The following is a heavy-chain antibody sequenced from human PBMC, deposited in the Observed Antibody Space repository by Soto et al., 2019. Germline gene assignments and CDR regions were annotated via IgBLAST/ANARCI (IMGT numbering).Heavy chain of an antibody. CDR3: ARSEEDSDYYYYGMDV. Sequence: SETLSLTCSVSGGSISSGYYYWSWIRQPPGKGLEWIGNIYYSGNTYYNPSLKSRLIISIDTSKNQVSLQLNSVTPEDTAVYYCARSEEDSDYYYYGMDVWGQGTTVTVSS. J-gene: IGHJ6*02. CDR2: IYYSGNT. D-gene: IGHD2-15*01. V-gene: IGHV4-30-4*01. CDR1: GGSISSGYYY.